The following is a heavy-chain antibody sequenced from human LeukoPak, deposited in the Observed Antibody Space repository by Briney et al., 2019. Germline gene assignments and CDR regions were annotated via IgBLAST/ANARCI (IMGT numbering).Heavy chain of an antibody. V-gene: IGHV4-38-2*02. CDR1: GYSISSGYY. CDR3: ASGYSNRHCDY. J-gene: IGHJ4*02. D-gene: IGHD6-13*01. Sequence: PSETLSLTCTVSGYSISSGYYWGWIRPPPGKGLEWIGSIYHSGSTYYNPSLKSRVTISVDTSKNQFSLKLSSVTAADTAIYARASGYSNRHCDYWGQGTLVTVSS. CDR2: IYHSGST.